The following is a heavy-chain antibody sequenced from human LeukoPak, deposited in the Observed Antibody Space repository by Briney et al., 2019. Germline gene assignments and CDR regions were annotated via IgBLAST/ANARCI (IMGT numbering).Heavy chain of an antibody. Sequence: GGSLRLSCAASGFTFDDYAMHWVRQAPGKGLEWVLGISWNSGSIGYADSVKGRFTISRDNAKNSLYLQMNSLRAEDTALYYCAKDGLLWFGESFDPWGQGTLVTVSS. CDR2: ISWNSGSI. V-gene: IGHV3-9*01. D-gene: IGHD3-10*01. CDR3: AKDGLLWFGESFDP. CDR1: GFTFDDYA. J-gene: IGHJ5*02.